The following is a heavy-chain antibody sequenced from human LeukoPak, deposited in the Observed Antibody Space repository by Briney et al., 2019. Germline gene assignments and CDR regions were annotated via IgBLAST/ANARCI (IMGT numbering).Heavy chain of an antibody. Sequence: GGSLRLSCAASGFTVSSNYMSWVRQAPGKGLEWVSVIYSGGSTYYADSVKGRFTISRDNSKNTLYLQMSSLRAEDTAVYYCATIQLPYYFDYWGQGTLVTVSS. CDR3: ATIQLPYYFDY. CDR1: GFTVSSNY. D-gene: IGHD5-18*01. CDR2: IYSGGST. V-gene: IGHV3-53*01. J-gene: IGHJ4*02.